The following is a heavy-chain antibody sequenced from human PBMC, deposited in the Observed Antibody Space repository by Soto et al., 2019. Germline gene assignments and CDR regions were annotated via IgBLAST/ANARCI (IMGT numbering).Heavy chain of an antibody. CDR3: ARDFEPYDFWSGYYHAFDI. J-gene: IGHJ3*02. CDR1: GFTFSRYA. CDR2: LSYDVSNK. Sequence: QVQLVESGGGVVQPGRSLRLSCAASGFTFSRYAMHWVRQAPGKGLEWVAVLSYDVSNKYYADSVKGRFTISRDNSKNTLHLQMNSLRAEDTAVYYCARDFEPYDFWSGYYHAFDIWGQGTMVTVSS. D-gene: IGHD3-3*01. V-gene: IGHV3-30-3*01.